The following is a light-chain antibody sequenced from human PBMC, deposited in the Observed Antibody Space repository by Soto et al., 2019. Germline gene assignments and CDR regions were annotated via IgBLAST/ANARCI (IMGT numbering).Light chain of an antibody. CDR3: QHYNSYSEA. CDR2: KAS. CDR1: QSISNW. V-gene: IGKV1-5*03. J-gene: IGKJ1*01. Sequence: DIQMTQSPSTLPASVGDRVTITCRASQSISNWLAWYQQKPGKAPKLLIYKASTLKSGVPSRFSGSGSGTEFTLTISSLQPDDFATYYCQHYNSYSEAFGQGTKVDI.